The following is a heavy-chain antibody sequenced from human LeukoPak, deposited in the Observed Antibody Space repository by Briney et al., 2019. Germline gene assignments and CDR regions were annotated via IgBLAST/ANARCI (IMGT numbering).Heavy chain of an antibody. V-gene: IGHV1-18*01. Sequence: GASVKVSCKASGYSFTNYGIGWLRQAPGQGLEWLGWISAYNGHTNYAQKLQGRVTVTTDTSSSTAYMELRSLRSDDTAMYYCARDSDRSGIYLDYFDYWGQGTLVTVSS. CDR1: GYSFTNYG. CDR2: ISAYNGHT. D-gene: IGHD3-22*01. CDR3: ARDSDRSGIYLDYFDY. J-gene: IGHJ4*02.